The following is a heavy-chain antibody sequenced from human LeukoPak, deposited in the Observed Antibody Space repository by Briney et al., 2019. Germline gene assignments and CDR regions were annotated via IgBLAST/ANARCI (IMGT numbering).Heavy chain of an antibody. CDR3: AVTYYDFWSGPESSWFDP. D-gene: IGHD3-3*01. CDR2: IYYSGST. J-gene: IGHJ5*02. Sequence: PSETLSLTCTVSGGSISSGGYYWSWISQHPGKGLEWIGCIYYSGSTYYNPSLKSRVTISVDTSKNQFSLKLSSVTAADTAVYYCAVTYYDFWSGPESSWFDPWGQGTLVTVSS. CDR1: GGSISSGGYY. V-gene: IGHV4-31*03.